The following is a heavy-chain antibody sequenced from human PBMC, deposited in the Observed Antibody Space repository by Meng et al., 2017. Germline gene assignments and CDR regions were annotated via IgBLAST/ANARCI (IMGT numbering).Heavy chain of an antibody. Sequence: SETLSFTCAVYGGSFSGYYWSWIRQPPGKGLEWIGEINHSGRTNYNPSLKSRVTISVDTSKNQFSLKLSSVTAADTAVYYCARGGQQWLGPQSFQHWGQGTLVTVSS. D-gene: IGHD6-19*01. J-gene: IGHJ1*01. CDR2: INHSGRT. V-gene: IGHV4-34*01. CDR3: ARGGQQWLGPQSFQH. CDR1: GGSFSGYY.